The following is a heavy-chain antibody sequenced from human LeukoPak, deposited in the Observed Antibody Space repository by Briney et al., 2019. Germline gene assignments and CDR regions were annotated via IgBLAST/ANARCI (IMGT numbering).Heavy chain of an antibody. V-gene: IGHV3-21*01. CDR3: ATLGSNYGMDV. CDR1: GFTFSSYA. D-gene: IGHD7-27*01. Sequence: GGSLRLSCAASGFTFSSYAMSWVRQAPGKGLEWVSSISSSSSYIYYADSVKGRFTISRDNAKNSLYLQMNSLRAEDTAVYYCATLGSNYGMDVWGKGTTVTVSS. CDR2: ISSSSSYI. J-gene: IGHJ6*04.